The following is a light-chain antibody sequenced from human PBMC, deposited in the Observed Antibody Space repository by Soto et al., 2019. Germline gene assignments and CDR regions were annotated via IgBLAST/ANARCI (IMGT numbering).Light chain of an antibody. CDR1: SSDVGGYNY. CDR2: DVT. J-gene: IGLJ2*01. CDR3: CSYAGSYTLI. V-gene: IGLV2-11*01. Sequence: QSVLTQPRSVSGAPGQSVTISCTGTSSDVGGYNYVSWYQQDPGKAPKLMIYDVTKRPSGVPDRFSGSKSGNTASLTIPGLQAEDEADYFCCSYAGSYTLIFGGGTKVTAL.